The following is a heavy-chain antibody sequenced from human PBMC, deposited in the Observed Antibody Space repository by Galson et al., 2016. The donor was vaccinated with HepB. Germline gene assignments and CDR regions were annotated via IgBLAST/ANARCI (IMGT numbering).Heavy chain of an antibody. D-gene: IGHD3-3*02. V-gene: IGHV4-34*01. J-gene: IGHJ4*02. Sequence: SETLSLTCAVYGESFSGYYWIWIRQPPGKGLEWIGEINHSGYTNYNPSLKSRVTISVDTSRKQFSLKLTSVTAADTAIYYCARGHLWPSGVFDYWGQGTLVTVSS. CDR2: INHSGYT. CDR1: GESFSGYY. CDR3: ARGHLWPSGVFDY.